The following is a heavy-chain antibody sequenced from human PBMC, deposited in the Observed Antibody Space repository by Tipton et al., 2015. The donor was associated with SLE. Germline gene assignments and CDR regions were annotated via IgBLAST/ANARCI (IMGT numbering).Heavy chain of an antibody. Sequence: TLSLTCTVSGGSISSYYWSWIRQHPGKGLEWIGYIYYSGSTYYNPSLKSRVTISVDTSKNQFSLKLSSVTAADTAVYYCARRKGPYSSSWYHWGQGTLVTVSS. CDR3: ARRKGPYSSSWYH. V-gene: IGHV4-31*03. D-gene: IGHD6-13*01. CDR1: GGSISSYY. CDR2: IYYSGST. J-gene: IGHJ5*02.